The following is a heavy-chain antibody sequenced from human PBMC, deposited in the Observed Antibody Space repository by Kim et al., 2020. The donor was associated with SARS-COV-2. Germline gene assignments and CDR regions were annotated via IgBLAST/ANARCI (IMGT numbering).Heavy chain of an antibody. J-gene: IGHJ4*02. CDR3: TRGGSVYS. CDR1: GFTFNNAW. CDR2: IKSKTDGGTT. Sequence: GGSLRHSCAASGFTFNNAWMSWVRQPPGKGLEWVGRIKSKTDGGTTDYAAPVKGRFTISRDDSKNTLFLQINSLKTEDTAVYYCTRGGSVYSWGQGTLVTVSS. D-gene: IGHD2-15*01. V-gene: IGHV3-15*01.